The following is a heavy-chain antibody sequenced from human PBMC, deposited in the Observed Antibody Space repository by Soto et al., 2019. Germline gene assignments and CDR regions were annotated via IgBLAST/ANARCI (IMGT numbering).Heavy chain of an antibody. CDR1: GGSISSGGYS. D-gene: IGHD3-22*01. J-gene: IGHJ3*02. CDR3: ARARMVYDSSGYYHNDAFDI. CDR2: IYHSGST. Sequence: ASETLSLTCAVSGGSISSGGYSWSCIRQPPGKGLEWIGYIYHSGSTYYNPSLKSRVTISVDRSKNQFSLKLSSVTAADTAVYYCARARMVYDSSGYYHNDAFDIWGQGTMVTVSS. V-gene: IGHV4-30-2*01.